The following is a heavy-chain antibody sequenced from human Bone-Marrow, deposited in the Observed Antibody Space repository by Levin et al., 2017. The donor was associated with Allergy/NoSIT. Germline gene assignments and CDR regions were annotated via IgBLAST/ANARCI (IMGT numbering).Heavy chain of an antibody. CDR1: GGSISSYY. D-gene: IGHD6-13*01. V-gene: IGHV4-59*01. Sequence: SETLSLTCTVSGGSISSYYWSWIRQPPGKGLEWIGYIYYSGSTNYNPSLKSRVTISVDTSKNQFSLKLSSVTAADTAVYYCARDVSSSWYPGVDAFDIWGQGTMVTVSS. CDR2: IYYSGST. J-gene: IGHJ3*02. CDR3: ARDVSSSWYPGVDAFDI.